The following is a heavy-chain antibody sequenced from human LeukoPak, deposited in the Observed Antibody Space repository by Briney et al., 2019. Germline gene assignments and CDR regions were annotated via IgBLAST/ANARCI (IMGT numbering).Heavy chain of an antibody. J-gene: IGHJ4*02. Sequence: GASVKVSCKAPGYTFSSYAISWVRQAPGQGLEWMGGIIPIFDTGNYAQKFQGRLTITADESTSTAYMELSSLRSEDTAVYYCARTYYYDSSGYYFDYWGQGTLVTVSS. CDR3: ARTYYYDSSGYYFDY. D-gene: IGHD3-22*01. V-gene: IGHV1-69*13. CDR2: IIPIFDTG. CDR1: GYTFSSYA.